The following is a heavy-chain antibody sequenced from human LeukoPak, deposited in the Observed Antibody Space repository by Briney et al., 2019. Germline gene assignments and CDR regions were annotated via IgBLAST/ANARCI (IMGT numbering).Heavy chain of an antibody. Sequence: RGSLRLSCAASGVTFSSDSMNSVRQAPGKGVGWVSYISITISTIYYADSVKGRFAVSRDNDKNSLYLQMDRLRAEDTAVYYCASAFCSGGSCYSSIPAPAHWGERTLVAVSS. D-gene: IGHD2-15*01. CDR1: GVTFSSDS. V-gene: IGHV3-48*01. CDR3: ASAFCSGGSCYSSIPAPAH. J-gene: IGHJ4*02. CDR2: ISITISTI.